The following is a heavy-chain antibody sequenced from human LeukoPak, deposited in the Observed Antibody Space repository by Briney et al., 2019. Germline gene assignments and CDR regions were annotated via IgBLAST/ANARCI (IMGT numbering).Heavy chain of an antibody. CDR2: IYYSGST. CDR3: ARTLRHKNRFDP. Sequence: PSETLPLTCTVSGDSISNYYWSWIRQPPGKGLEWIGYIYYSGSTNYNPSLKSRVTMSVDTSENQFSLRLSSVTAADTAVYYCARTLRHKNRFDPWGQGTLVTVSS. CDR1: GDSISNYY. D-gene: IGHD3-16*01. J-gene: IGHJ5*02. V-gene: IGHV4-59*01.